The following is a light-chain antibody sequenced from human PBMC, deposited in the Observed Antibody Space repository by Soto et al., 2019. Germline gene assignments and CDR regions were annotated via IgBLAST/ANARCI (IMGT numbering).Light chain of an antibody. V-gene: IGKV3-15*01. J-gene: IGKJ2*01. CDR2: TAS. Sequence: EIVMTQSPATLSVSPGERATLSCRASQSVSTELAWYQHQTGQPHSLLLYTASTRATGVPARFTGSGSGSEFTLTISGLQSEDFAVYYCQQVHNWPLTFGQGTRLEI. CDR3: QQVHNWPLT. CDR1: QSVSTE.